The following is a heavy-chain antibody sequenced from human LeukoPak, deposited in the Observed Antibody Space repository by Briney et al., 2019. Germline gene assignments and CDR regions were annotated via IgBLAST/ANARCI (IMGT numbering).Heavy chain of an antibody. Sequence: GGSLRLSCAASGFTFSSYAMSWVRQAPGKGLEWVSAISGSGGSTYYADSVKGRFTISRDNSKNTLYLQMNSLRAEDTAVYYCAKFQSALLNTGYYISGWRTQFDYWGQGTLVTVSS. CDR1: GFTFSSYA. J-gene: IGHJ4*02. CDR2: ISGSGGST. CDR3: AKFQSALLNTGYYISGWRTQFDY. D-gene: IGHD3-9*01. V-gene: IGHV3-23*01.